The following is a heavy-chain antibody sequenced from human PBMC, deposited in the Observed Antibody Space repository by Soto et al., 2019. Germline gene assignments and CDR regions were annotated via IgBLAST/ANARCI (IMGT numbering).Heavy chain of an antibody. Sequence: SETLSLTCAVYNGSFIGHYWTWIRQPPGKGLEWIGEIDHRGSTRYNPSLMSRVTISVDPSKNQFSLILTSVTAEYSFVYYCLRRARERGCVAITSGGVRPLFGDCLGQGNRVIVAS. CDR1: NGSFIGHY. V-gene: IGHV4-34*01. CDR3: LRRARERGCVAITSGGVRPLFGDC. CDR2: IDHRGST. D-gene: IGHD3-16*01. J-gene: IGHJ4*02.